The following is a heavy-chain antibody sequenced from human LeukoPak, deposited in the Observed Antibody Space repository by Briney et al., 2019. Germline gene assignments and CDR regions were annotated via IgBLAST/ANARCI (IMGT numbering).Heavy chain of an antibody. V-gene: IGHV3-33*01. J-gene: IGHJ3*02. CDR1: GFIFSNYG. CDR3: ARDLEDSSPFGAFDM. Sequence: PGRSLRLSCAASGFIFSNYGMHWVRQVPGKGLEWVAAIWFDGIRKYYADSVKGRLTISRDNSKNTLYLQMNSLRAEDTAVYYCARDLEDSSPFGAFDMWGQGTMVTVSS. CDR2: IWFDGIRK. D-gene: IGHD3-22*01.